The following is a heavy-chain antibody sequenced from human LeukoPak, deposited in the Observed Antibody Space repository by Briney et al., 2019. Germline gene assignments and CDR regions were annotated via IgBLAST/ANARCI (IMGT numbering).Heavy chain of an antibody. V-gene: IGHV3-48*04. CDR2: ISSSSSNI. Sequence: PAGTLRLYCAASGFTFSSYSMNWVRQAPGKGLEWVSYISSSSSNIYYADSVKGRFTISRDNAKNSLYLQMNSLRAEDTAVYYCARDSYQLLSSDYHYGMDVWGQGTTVTVSS. J-gene: IGHJ6*02. CDR3: ARDSYQLLSSDYHYGMDV. D-gene: IGHD2-2*01. CDR1: GFTFSSYS.